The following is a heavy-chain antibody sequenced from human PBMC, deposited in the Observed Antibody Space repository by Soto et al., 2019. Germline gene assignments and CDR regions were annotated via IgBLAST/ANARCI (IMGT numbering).Heavy chain of an antibody. CDR2: IYYSGST. CDR3: MGYCSGGSCYRHYMDV. CDR1: GCSISSYY. J-gene: IGHJ6*03. D-gene: IGHD2-15*01. Sequence: SETLSLTCTFSGCSISSYYWSWIRQPPGKGLEWIGYIYYSGSTNYNPSLKSRVTISVDTSKNQFSLKLSSVTAADTAVYYCMGYCSGGSCYRHYMDVWGKGTTVTVSS. V-gene: IGHV4-59*01.